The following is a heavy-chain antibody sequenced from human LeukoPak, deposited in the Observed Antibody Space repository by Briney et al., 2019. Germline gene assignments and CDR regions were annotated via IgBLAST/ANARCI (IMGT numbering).Heavy chain of an antibody. CDR3: ARDTDDILTGYYGMDV. V-gene: IGHV4-59*01. CDR1: GGSISSYY. D-gene: IGHD3-9*01. CDR2: IYYSGST. Sequence: SETLPLTCAVSGGSISSYYWSWIRQPPGKGLEWIGYIYYSGSTNYNPSLKSRVTISVDTSKNQFSLKLSSVTAADTAVYYCARDTDDILTGYYGMDVWGQGTTVTVSS. J-gene: IGHJ6*02.